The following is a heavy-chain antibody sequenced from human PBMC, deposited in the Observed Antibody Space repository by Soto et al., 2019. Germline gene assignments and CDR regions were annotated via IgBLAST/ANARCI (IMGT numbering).Heavy chain of an antibody. CDR1: GGSISSYY. CDR3: ARFTYSSGWYYYFDY. CDR2: IYYSKNT. J-gene: IGHJ4*02. D-gene: IGHD6-19*01. V-gene: IGHV4-59*08. Sequence: PSETLSLTYTVSGGSISSYYWSWIRQPPGKGLEWIGYIYYSKNTNYNPSLKSRVSISVDTSKNQFSLKLSSVTAAETAVYYCARFTYSSGWYYYFDYWGQGILVTVSS.